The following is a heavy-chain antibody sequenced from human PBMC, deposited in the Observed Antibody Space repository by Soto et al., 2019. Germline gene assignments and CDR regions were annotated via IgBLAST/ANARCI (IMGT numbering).Heavy chain of an antibody. D-gene: IGHD1-7*01. CDR1: GFTFSSYS. CDR2: ISSSSSYR. J-gene: IGHJ5*02. V-gene: IGHV3-21*01. Sequence: PGGSLRLSCAASGFTFSSYSMNWVRQAPGKGLEWVSAISSSSSYRYYADSVKGRLTISRDNAKNSLYLQMNSLSAEDTAVYYCARKGLIAGTTGLRWFDPWGQGTLVTVSS. CDR3: ARKGLIAGTTGLRWFDP.